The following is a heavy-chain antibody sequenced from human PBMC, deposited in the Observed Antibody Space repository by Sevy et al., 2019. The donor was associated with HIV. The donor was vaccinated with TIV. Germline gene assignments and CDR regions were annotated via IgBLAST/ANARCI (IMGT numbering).Heavy chain of an antibody. CDR2: ISSSGDTT. J-gene: IGHJ6*02. Sequence: GGSLRLSCAASGFTFSSFEMNWVRQAPGKGLEWVSYISSSGDTTDYADSVRGRFTISRDNAKKSLYLQMNSLRAEDTAIYYCAKRGGQYDLGMDVWGHGTTVTVSS. CDR1: GFTFSSFE. CDR3: AKRGGQYDLGMDV. V-gene: IGHV3-48*03. D-gene: IGHD3-3*01.